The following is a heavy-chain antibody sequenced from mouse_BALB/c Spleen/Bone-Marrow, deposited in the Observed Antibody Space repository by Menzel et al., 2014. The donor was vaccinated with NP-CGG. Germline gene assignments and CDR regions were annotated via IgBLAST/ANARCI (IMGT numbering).Heavy chain of an antibody. CDR1: GFSLTSYG. V-gene: IGHV2-9*02. Sequence: VHLVESGPGLVAPSQSLSITCTVSGFSLTSYGVHWVRQAPGKGLEWLGVIWAGGSTNYNSALMSRLSISKDNSKSXVFLKMNSLQTDDTAMYSCAGTGPFAYWGQGTLVTVSA. J-gene: IGHJ3*01. D-gene: IGHD4-1*01. CDR3: AGTGPFAY. CDR2: IWAGGST.